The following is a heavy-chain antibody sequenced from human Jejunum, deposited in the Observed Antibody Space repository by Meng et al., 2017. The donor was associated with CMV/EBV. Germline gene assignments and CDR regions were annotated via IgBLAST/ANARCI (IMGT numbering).Heavy chain of an antibody. CDR1: GYIFISSGYY. CDR2: VYHSGAT. J-gene: IGHJ4*02. V-gene: IGHV4-38-2*02. D-gene: IGHD6-13*01. Sequence: SGYIFISSGYYWGWIRQAPGRGLEWIGNVYHSGATYYNPSLKSRVTMSVDTSKNQFSLKLDSVTAADTAVYFCARARSTTWYQDYWGQGTQVTVSS. CDR3: ARARSTTWYQDY.